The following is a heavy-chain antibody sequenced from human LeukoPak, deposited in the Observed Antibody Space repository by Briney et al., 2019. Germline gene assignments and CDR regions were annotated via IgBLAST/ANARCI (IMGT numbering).Heavy chain of an antibody. CDR2: IKQDGSEK. Sequence: PGGSLRLSCVASGFTFSSHWMSWVRQAPGKGLEWVANIKQDGSEKYYVDSVKGRFTISRDNAKNSLYLQMNSLRAEDTAVYYCARDGARLTLDVWGQGTTVTVSS. CDR1: GFTFSSHW. D-gene: IGHD4-23*01. J-gene: IGHJ6*02. CDR3: ARDGARLTLDV. V-gene: IGHV3-7*01.